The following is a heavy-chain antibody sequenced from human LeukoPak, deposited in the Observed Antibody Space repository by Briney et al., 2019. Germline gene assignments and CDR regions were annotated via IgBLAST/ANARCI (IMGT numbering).Heavy chain of an antibody. J-gene: IGHJ4*02. CDR1: GFTFSNFA. V-gene: IGHV3-30*18. CDR2: ILYDGRNK. CDR3: AKDLMKTGYCSGASCYGRKD. D-gene: IGHD2-15*01. Sequence: GGSLRLSCAASGFTFSNFAIHWVRQAPGKGLEWVAVILYDGRNKYYGDSVEGRFTISRDNSKNTVYLEMNSLRAEDTAVYYCAKDLMKTGYCSGASCYGRKDWGQGTLVTVSS.